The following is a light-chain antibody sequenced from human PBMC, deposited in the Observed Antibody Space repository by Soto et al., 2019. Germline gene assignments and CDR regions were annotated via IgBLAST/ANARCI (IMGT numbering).Light chain of an antibody. CDR3: QQRSNWPPWT. Sequence: IVLTQSPATLSLSPGERATLYCRASQSVSSYLAWYQQKPGQAPRLLIYDASNRATGIPARFSGSGSGTDFTLTISSLEPEDFAVYYCQQRSNWPPWTFGQGTKVDIK. CDR1: QSVSSY. V-gene: IGKV3-11*01. CDR2: DAS. J-gene: IGKJ1*01.